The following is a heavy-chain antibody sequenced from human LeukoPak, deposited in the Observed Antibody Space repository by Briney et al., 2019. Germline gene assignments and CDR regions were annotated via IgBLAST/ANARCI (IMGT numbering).Heavy chain of an antibody. CDR2: IYPGDSDT. Sequence: RGESLKISCKGSGYSFTSYWIGWVRQMPGKGLEWMGIIYPGDSDTRYSPSFQGQVTISADKSISTAYLQWSSLKASDTAMYYCARVHYYYDSSGYHPGSFDYWGQGTLVTVSS. D-gene: IGHD3-22*01. V-gene: IGHV5-51*01. J-gene: IGHJ4*02. CDR1: GYSFTSYW. CDR3: ARVHYYYDSSGYHPGSFDY.